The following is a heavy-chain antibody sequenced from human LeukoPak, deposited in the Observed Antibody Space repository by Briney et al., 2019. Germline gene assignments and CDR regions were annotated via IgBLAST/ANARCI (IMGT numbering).Heavy chain of an antibody. CDR3: ARESVSSGYYPGLDY. V-gene: IGHV3-21*01. CDR1: GFTFSSYS. CDR2: IRSSSSYI. D-gene: IGHD3-22*01. Sequence: GGSLRLSCAASGFTFSSYSMNWVRQAPGKGLEWVSSIRSSSSYIYYADSVKGRFTISRDNAKNSLYLQMNSLRAEDTAVYYCARESVSSGYYPGLDYWGQGTLVTVSS. J-gene: IGHJ4*02.